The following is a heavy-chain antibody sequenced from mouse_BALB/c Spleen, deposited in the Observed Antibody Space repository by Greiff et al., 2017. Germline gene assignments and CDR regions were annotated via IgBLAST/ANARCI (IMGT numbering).Heavy chain of an antibody. CDR1: GFSLTSYG. V-gene: IGHV2-9*02. Sequence: VQLQQSGPGLVAPSQSLSITCTVSGFSLTSYGVHWVRQPPGKGLEWLGVIWAGGSTNYNSALMSRLSISKDNSKSQVFLKMNSLQTDDTAMYYCARDLDGSYWYFDVWGAGTTVTVSS. CDR3: ARDLDGSYWYFDV. J-gene: IGHJ1*01. D-gene: IGHD1-1*01. CDR2: IWAGGST.